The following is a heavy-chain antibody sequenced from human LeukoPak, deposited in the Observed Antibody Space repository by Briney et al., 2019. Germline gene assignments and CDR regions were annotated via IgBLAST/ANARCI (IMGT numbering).Heavy chain of an antibody. V-gene: IGHV4-4*07. J-gene: IGHJ4*02. CDR2: IYTSGST. CDR1: GGSISSYY. Sequence: SETLSLTCTVSGGSISSYYWSWIRQPAGKGLEWIGRIYTSGSTNYNTSLKSRVTMSVDTSKNQFSLKLSSVTAADTAVYYCARQYYYDSSGCFDYWGQGTLVTVSS. CDR3: ARQYYYDSSGCFDY. D-gene: IGHD3-22*01.